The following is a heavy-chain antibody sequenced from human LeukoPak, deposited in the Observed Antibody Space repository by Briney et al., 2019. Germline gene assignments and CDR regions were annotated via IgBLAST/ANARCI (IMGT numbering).Heavy chain of an antibody. CDR3: AKEGCTSATCYANC. V-gene: IGHV3-23*01. Sequence: PGGSLRLSCAASGITFSSYSMNWVRQAPGKGLEWVSAISGSGGSTYYADSVKGRFTVSRDDSKDTLYLQMNSLRAEDTAVYYCAKEGCTSATCYANCWGQGTLVTVSS. CDR2: ISGSGGST. J-gene: IGHJ4*02. D-gene: IGHD2-2*01. CDR1: GITFSSYS.